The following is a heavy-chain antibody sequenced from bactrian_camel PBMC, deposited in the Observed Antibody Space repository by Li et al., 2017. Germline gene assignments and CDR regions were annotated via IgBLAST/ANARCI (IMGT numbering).Heavy chain of an antibody. CDR2: IVSGGGT. D-gene: IGHD1*01. Sequence: DVQLVESGGGLVQPGKSLKLSCAASGFTFSNYAMSWVRQAPGKGLEWVSAIVSGGGTYYADSVKGRFTISRDNAKNMVHLQMNSLKPEDTAMYYCAAPRRTCVVQDLGVPDAVWGQGTQVTVS. CDR1: GFTFSNYA. J-gene: IGHJ4*01. V-gene: IGHV3S40*01. CDR3: AAPRRTCVVQDLGVPDAV.